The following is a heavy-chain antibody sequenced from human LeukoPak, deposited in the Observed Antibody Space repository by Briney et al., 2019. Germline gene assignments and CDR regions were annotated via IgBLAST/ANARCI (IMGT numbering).Heavy chain of an antibody. D-gene: IGHD5-18*01. V-gene: IGHV4-59*01. Sequence: KPSETLSLTCTVSGDSISTYYWSWIRQPPGKGPEWIGYVYYSGSTNYNPSLKSRVTISVDTSKNQFSLKLRSVTAADTAVYYCARDRTNIYGDAFDIWGQGTMVTVSS. CDR2: VYYSGST. CDR1: GDSISTYY. CDR3: ARDRTNIYGDAFDI. J-gene: IGHJ3*02.